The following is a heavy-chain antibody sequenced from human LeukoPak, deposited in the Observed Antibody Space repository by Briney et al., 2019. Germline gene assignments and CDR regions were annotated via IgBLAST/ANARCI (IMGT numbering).Heavy chain of an antibody. J-gene: IGHJ3*02. CDR3: ARGPTLGPRRGYSGYDSARIDAFDI. V-gene: IGHV4-34*01. CDR1: GGSFSGYY. CDR2: INHSGST. D-gene: IGHD5-12*01. Sequence: SETLSLTCAVYGGSFSGYYWSWIRQPPGKGLEWIGEINHSGSTNYNPSLKSRVTISVDTSKNQFSLKLSSVTAADTAVYYCARGPTLGPRRGYSGYDSARIDAFDIWGQGTMVTVSS.